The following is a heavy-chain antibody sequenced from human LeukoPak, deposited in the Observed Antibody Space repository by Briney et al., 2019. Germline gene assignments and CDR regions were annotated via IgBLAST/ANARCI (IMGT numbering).Heavy chain of an antibody. J-gene: IGHJ4*02. CDR2: IIPIFGTA. CDR3: ARDIKLGYFDY. CDR1: GGTFSSYA. D-gene: IGHD7-27*01. Sequence: SVKASCKASGGTFSSYAISWVRQAPGQGLEWMGEIIPIFGTANYAQKFQGRVTITADESTSTAYMELSSLRSEDTAVYYCARDIKLGYFDYWGQGTLVTVSS. V-gene: IGHV1-69*01.